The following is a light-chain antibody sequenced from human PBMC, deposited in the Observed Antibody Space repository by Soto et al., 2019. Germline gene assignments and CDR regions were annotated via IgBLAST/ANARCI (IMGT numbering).Light chain of an antibody. CDR1: QAVSSNY. CDR2: GAS. V-gene: IGKV3-20*01. Sequence: EIVLTQSPGTLSSSPGERATLSCSASQAVSSNYLAWYQQKPGQAPRLLISGASGRATGVPDRFSGSGSGTDFTLTIDRLESEDFAVYFCQQYGDLPWTFGQGTKVDIK. J-gene: IGKJ1*01. CDR3: QQYGDLPWT.